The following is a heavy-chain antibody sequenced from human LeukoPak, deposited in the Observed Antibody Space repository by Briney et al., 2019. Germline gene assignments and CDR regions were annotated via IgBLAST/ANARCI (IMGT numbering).Heavy chain of an antibody. CDR3: AKGKAGIRPYKVLDYFDY. V-gene: IGHV3-23*01. CDR2: ISGSGDTT. D-gene: IGHD3-3*01. J-gene: IGHJ4*02. CDR1: GFTFSSYA. Sequence: PGGSLRLSCAASGFTFSSYAMIWVRQAPGEGLEWVSAISGSGDTTYYADSVKGRFTISRDNSKNTLFLQMNSLRAEDTAIYYCAKGKAGIRPYKVLDYFDYWGQGTLVTVSS.